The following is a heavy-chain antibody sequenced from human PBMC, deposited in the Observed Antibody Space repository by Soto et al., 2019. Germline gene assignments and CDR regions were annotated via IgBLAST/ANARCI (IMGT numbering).Heavy chain of an antibody. CDR1: GGSVSSGSYY. J-gene: IGHJ3*02. Sequence: QVQLQESGPGLVKPSETLSLTCTVSGGSVSSGSYYWSWIRQPPGKGLEWIGYIYYRGSTNYNPSLKSRVTISVDTSKNQFSLKLSSVTAADTAVYYCARAYYYDSSGYSDAFDIWGQGTMVTVSS. V-gene: IGHV4-61*01. CDR3: ARAYYYDSSGYSDAFDI. CDR2: IYYRGST. D-gene: IGHD3-22*01.